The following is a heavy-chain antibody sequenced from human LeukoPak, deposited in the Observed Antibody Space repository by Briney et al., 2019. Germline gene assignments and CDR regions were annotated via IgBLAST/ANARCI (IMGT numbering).Heavy chain of an antibody. J-gene: IGHJ4*02. V-gene: IGHV3-74*01. CDR2: INSDGSST. D-gene: IGHD2-2*01. Sequence: GGSLRLSCAASGFTFSSYWMHWVRQAPGKGLVWVSRINSDGSSTSYADSVKGRFTISRDNAKNTLYLQMNSLRAEDTAVYYCARVGCSSTRNCRVYYFDYWGQGTLVTVSS. CDR3: ARVGCSSTRNCRVYYFDY. CDR1: GFTFSSYW.